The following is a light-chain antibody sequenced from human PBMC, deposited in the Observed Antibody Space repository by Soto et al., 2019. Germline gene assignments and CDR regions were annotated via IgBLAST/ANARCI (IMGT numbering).Light chain of an antibody. CDR1: SSDVGDYNY. CDR3: SSYTSSSTYV. V-gene: IGLV2-14*01. Sequence: QSVLTQPASVSGSPGQSITISCTGTSSDVGDYNYVSWYQQHPGKAPKLMIYEVSNRPSGVSNRFSGSKSANTASLTISGLQAEDEADYYCSSYTSSSTYVFGTGTKVTVL. J-gene: IGLJ1*01. CDR2: EVS.